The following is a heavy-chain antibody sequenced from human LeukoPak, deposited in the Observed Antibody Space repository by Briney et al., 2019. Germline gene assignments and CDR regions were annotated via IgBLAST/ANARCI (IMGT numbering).Heavy chain of an antibody. CDR1: GFTFSSYA. Sequence: PGGSLRLSCAASGFTFSSYAMSWVRQAPRKGLEWVSAISGSGGNTYYADSVKGRFTISRDNSKNTLYLQMNSLRAEDTAVYYCAKANRYYYDSSGYYAFDYWGQGTLVTVSS. D-gene: IGHD3-22*01. V-gene: IGHV3-23*01. CDR2: ISGSGGNT. J-gene: IGHJ4*02. CDR3: AKANRYYYDSSGYYAFDY.